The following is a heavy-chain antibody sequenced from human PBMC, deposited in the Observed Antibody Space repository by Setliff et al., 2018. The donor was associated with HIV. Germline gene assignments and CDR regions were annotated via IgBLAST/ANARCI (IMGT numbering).Heavy chain of an antibody. CDR2: VYGGDSDT. V-gene: IGHV5-51*01. Sequence: PGESLKISCKASGFDFTKYWIGWVRQMPGKGLEWMGIVYGGDSDTRYNPSFEGQVTMSADRSITTAYLQCSRLKASDTAMYYCATLTNFDHWGQGTLVTVS. J-gene: IGHJ4*02. D-gene: IGHD7-27*01. CDR3: ATLTNFDH. CDR1: GFDFTKYW.